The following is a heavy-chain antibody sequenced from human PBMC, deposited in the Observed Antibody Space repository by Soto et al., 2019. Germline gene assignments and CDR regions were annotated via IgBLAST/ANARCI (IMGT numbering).Heavy chain of an antibody. CDR2: IYYSGST. J-gene: IGHJ6*02. D-gene: IGHD2-15*01. V-gene: IGHV4-31*03. Sequence: SETLSLTCTVSGGSISSGGYYWSWIRQHPGKGLEWIGYIYYSGSTYYNPSLKSRVTISVDTSKNQFSLKLSSVTAADTAVYYCASGIEQQYCSGGSCYYYGMDVWGQGTTVTVSS. CDR1: GGSISSGGYY. CDR3: ASGIEQQYCSGGSCYYYGMDV.